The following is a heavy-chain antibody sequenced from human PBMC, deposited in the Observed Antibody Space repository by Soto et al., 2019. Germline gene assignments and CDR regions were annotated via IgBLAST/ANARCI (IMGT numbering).Heavy chain of an antibody. V-gene: IGHV1-18*01. CDR1: GNTFANFG. CDR2: ISAYTDDP. J-gene: IGHJ5*02. D-gene: IGHD2-2*01. CDR3: ARVIPGAEAWFDP. Sequence: ASVKVSCKASGNTFANFGVTWVRQAPGQGLEWMGWISAYTDDPNYAQKFQGRVTMTIDTSTSTAYLDLRSLTSDDTAVYYCARVIPGAEAWFDPWGQGTLVTVSS.